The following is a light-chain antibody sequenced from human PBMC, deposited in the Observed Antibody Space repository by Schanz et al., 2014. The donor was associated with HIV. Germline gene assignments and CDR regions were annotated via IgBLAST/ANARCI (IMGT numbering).Light chain of an antibody. CDR1: SSDVGGYNY. Sequence: QSALTQPASVSGSPGQSITISCTGTSSDVGGYNYVSWYQQRPGKAPRLLISEVNKRPSGVPARFSGSKSDNTASLTVSGLQTEDEADYYCLSYAGNNNLIFGGGTKLTVL. CDR3: LSYAGNNNLI. V-gene: IGLV2-8*01. J-gene: IGLJ2*01. CDR2: EVN.